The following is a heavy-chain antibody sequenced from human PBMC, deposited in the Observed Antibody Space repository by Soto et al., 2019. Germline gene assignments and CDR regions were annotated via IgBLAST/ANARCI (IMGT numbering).Heavy chain of an antibody. CDR2: IYYSGST. CDR3: ARQRTSVVTRAYFGV. V-gene: IGHV4-39*01. CDR1: GDSISSRSYY. J-gene: IGHJ1*01. Sequence: PSETLSLTCTVTGDSISSRSYYWGWIRQPPGKGLEWIGSIYYSGSTYNNPSLRSRVSMSIDTSKDQFSLKLKSVTAADTALYFCARQRTSVVTRAYFGVGGPGSLVTVSS. D-gene: IGHD2-21*02.